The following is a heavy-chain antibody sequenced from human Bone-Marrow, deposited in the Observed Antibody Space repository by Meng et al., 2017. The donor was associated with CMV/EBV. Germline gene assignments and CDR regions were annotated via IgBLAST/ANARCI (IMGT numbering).Heavy chain of an antibody. CDR2: IPFSRSSI. CDR3: ARGFFGVIY. Sequence: SCKASGYTFTSYGISWVRQAPGKGLEWVSSIPFSRSSIYYADSVKGRFTISRDNAKNSLYLQMNSLRAEDTAVYYCARGFFGVIYWGQGTLVTVSS. V-gene: IGHV3-21*01. J-gene: IGHJ4*02. CDR1: GYTFTSYG. D-gene: IGHD2-21*01.